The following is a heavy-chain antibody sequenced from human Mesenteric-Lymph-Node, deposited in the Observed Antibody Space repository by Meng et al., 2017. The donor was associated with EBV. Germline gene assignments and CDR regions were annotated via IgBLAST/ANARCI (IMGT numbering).Heavy chain of an antibody. CDR2: INHSGST. CDR1: GGSFSGYY. J-gene: IGHJ4*02. Sequence: QGQLQQGGAGLLKPSETLSLTCDVYGGSFSGYYWSWIRQPPGKGLEWIGEINHSGSTNYNPSLTSRVTISVDTSKNHFSLKLTSVTAADTAVYYCARAFCGGDCSHFDYWGQGTLVTVSS. CDR3: ARAFCGGDCSHFDY. V-gene: IGHV4-34*01. D-gene: IGHD2-21*01.